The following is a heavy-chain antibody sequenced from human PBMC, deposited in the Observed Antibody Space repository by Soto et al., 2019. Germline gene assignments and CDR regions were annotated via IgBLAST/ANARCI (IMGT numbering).Heavy chain of an antibody. CDR3: ARESSDFALLWFGESDY. CDR1: GYTFTSYG. J-gene: IGHJ4*02. D-gene: IGHD3-10*01. CDR2: ISAYNGNT. V-gene: IGHV1-18*01. Sequence: ASVKVSCKASGYTFTSYGISWVRQAPGQGLEWMGWISAYNGNTNYAQKLQGRVTMTTDTSTSTAYMELRSLRSDDTALYYCARESSDFALLWFGESDYWGQGTLVTVSS.